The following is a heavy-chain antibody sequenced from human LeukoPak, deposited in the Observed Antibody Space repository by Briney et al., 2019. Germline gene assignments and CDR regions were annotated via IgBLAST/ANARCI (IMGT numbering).Heavy chain of an antibody. CDR2: ISSSSSYI. D-gene: IGHD5-12*01. CDR1: GFTFSSYS. CDR3: ARSQRYSGYDFDY. Sequence: GGSLRLSCAASGFTFSSYSMNWVRQAPGKGLEWVSSISSSSSYIYYADSVKGRSTISRDNAKNSLYLQMNSLRAEDTAVYYCARSQRYSGYDFDYWGQGTLVTVSS. J-gene: IGHJ4*02. V-gene: IGHV3-21*01.